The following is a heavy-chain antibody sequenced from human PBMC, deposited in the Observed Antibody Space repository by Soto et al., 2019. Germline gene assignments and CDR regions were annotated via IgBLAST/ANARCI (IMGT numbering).Heavy chain of an antibody. CDR1: GGSFTGYY. CDR3: ATSYFDFLSGYYRGYYFDY. D-gene: IGHD3-3*01. J-gene: IGHJ4*02. CDR2: INHRGST. Sequence: QVHLQQWGAGLLKPSETLSLTCAVYGGSFTGYYWCWIRQPPGKGLEGIGEINHRGSTNYNPSLRSRVTISVDTSNNQFSLKLNSVTAADTAVYYCATSYFDFLSGYYRGYYFDYWGQGTLVTVFS. V-gene: IGHV4-34*01.